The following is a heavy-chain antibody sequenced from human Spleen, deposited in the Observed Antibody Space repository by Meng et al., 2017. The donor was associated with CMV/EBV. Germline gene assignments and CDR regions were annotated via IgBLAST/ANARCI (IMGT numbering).Heavy chain of an antibody. CDR3: AKERSSGQNWFDP. CDR2: TSAIFGTQ. J-gene: IGHJ5*02. V-gene: IGHV1-69*05. CDR1: GDTLRYAG. Sequence: VSGDTLRYAGVTWVRQAPGQGLEWMGGTSAIFGTQKYEQNVQGRLMITTDENTNTAYMELSSLKSEDTAIYYCAKERSSGQNWFDPWGRGTLVTVSS. D-gene: IGHD6-19*01.